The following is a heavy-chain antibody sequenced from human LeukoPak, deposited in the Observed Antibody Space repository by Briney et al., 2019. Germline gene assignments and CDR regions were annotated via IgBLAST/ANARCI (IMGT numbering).Heavy chain of an antibody. CDR3: ARDMGWQQFDQ. V-gene: IGHV3-7*01. D-gene: IGHD5-24*01. CDR1: RFTFSNYW. Sequence: GGSLRLSCVASRFTFSNYWMTWVRQAPGKGLERVANIKKDGGEKYYMESVKGRFTISRDNAKNSLYLQMNSLTVEDTAVYYCARDMGWQQFDQWGQGTLVTVSS. J-gene: IGHJ4*02. CDR2: IKKDGGEK.